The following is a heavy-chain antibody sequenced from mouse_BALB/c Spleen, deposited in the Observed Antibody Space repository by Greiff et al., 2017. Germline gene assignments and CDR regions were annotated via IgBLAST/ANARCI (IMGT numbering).Heavy chain of an antibody. CDR1: GYSFTGYY. CDR2: INPYNGAT. Sequence: EVQLQQSGPELVKPGASVKISCKASGYSFTGYYMHWVKQSHVKSLEWIGRINPYNGATSYNQNFKDKASLTVDKASSTAYMELHSLTSEDSAVYYCARNYRYDGGYAMDYWGQGTSVTVSS. CDR3: ARNYRYDGGYAMDY. V-gene: IGHV1-31*01. D-gene: IGHD2-14*01. J-gene: IGHJ4*01.